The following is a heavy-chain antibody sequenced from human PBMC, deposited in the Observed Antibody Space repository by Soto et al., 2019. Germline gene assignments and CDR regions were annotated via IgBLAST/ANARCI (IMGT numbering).Heavy chain of an antibody. Sequence: PGGSLRLSCAASGFTFNTYGIHWVRQAPGKGLEWVALISYDGNDKYYADSVKGRFTISRDNSKNTLYLQMNSLRAEDTAVYNCAKDLRPKSYYYGLDVWGQGTTVTVSS. J-gene: IGHJ6*02. V-gene: IGHV3-30*18. D-gene: IGHD4-17*01. CDR1: GFTFNTYG. CDR3: AKDLRPKSYYYGLDV. CDR2: ISYDGNDK.